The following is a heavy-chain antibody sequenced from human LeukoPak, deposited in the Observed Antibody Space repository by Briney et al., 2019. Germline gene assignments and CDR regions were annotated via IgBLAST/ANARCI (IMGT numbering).Heavy chain of an antibody. CDR3: ARDLYYDNSRYPITI. D-gene: IGHD3-22*01. CDR2: ISSSSSYI. J-gene: IGHJ3*02. V-gene: IGHV3-21*01. Sequence: VGSLRLSCAASGFTFSSYSMNWVRQAPGKGLEWVSSISSSSSYIYYADSVKGRFTISRDNAKNSLYLQMNSLRAEDTAVYYCARDLYYDNSRYPITIWGQGTMVTVSS. CDR1: GFTFSSYS.